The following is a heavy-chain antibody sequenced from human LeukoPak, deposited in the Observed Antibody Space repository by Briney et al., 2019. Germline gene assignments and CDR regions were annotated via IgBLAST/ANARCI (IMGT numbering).Heavy chain of an antibody. J-gene: IGHJ4*02. CDR1: GFTFSRYS. CDR2: ISRNGHST. Sequence: GGSLRLSCAASGFTFSRYSMHWVRQAPGKGLEFVSAISRNGHSTYYGNSVKGRFTISRDNSKNTLFLQMGSLRAEDMAVYYCARVGPADTYYASSGLDYWGQGTLVTVSS. CDR3: ARVGPADTYYASSGLDY. V-gene: IGHV3-64*01. D-gene: IGHD3-22*01.